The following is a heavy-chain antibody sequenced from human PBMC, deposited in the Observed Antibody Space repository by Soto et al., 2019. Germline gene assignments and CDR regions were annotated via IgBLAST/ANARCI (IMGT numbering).Heavy chain of an antibody. V-gene: IGHV1-18*01. CDR3: ARGNRIEAFDI. Sequence: ASVKVACKASGYTFSSYGCSWVRQAPGQGLEWMGWISAYNGNTNYAQKFQGRVTMTTETSTSTAYMELRSLRSDDTAVYYCARGNRIEAFDIWGQGTMVTVSS. D-gene: IGHD2-15*01. CDR2: ISAYNGNT. CDR1: GYTFSSYG. J-gene: IGHJ3*02.